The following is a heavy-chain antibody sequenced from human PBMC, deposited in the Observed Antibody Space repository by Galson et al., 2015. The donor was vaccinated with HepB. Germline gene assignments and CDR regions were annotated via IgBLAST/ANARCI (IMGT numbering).Heavy chain of an antibody. CDR3: AKDPGTAFDI. CDR1: GFTFSSYA. Sequence: SLRLSCAASGFTFSSYAMHWVRQAPGKGLEWVAVISYDGSNKYYADSVKGRFTISRDNSKNTLYLQMNSLRAEDTAVYYCAKDPGTAFDIWGQGTMVTVSS. CDR2: ISYDGSNK. V-gene: IGHV3-30-3*01. D-gene: IGHD1-1*01. J-gene: IGHJ3*02.